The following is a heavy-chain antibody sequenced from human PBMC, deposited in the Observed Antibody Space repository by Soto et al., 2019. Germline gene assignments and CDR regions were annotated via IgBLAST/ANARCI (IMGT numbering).Heavy chain of an antibody. D-gene: IGHD6-19*01. Sequence: SVKVSCKASGGTFSSYAISWVRQAPGQGLEWMGGIIPIFGTANYAQKFQGRVTITADESTSTAYMELSSLRSEDTAVYYCARGYSSGWFRYYFDYWGQGTLVTVSS. V-gene: IGHV1-69*13. J-gene: IGHJ4*02. CDR1: GGTFSSYA. CDR2: IIPIFGTA. CDR3: ARGYSSGWFRYYFDY.